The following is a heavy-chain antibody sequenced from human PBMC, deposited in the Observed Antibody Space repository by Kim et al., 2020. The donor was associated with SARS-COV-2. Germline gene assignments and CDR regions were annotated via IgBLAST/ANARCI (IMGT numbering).Heavy chain of an antibody. V-gene: IGHV1-58*01. Sequence: SVKVSCKASGFTFTSSAVQWVRQARGQRLEWIGWIVVGSGNTNYAQKFQERVTITRDMSTSTAYMELSSLRSEDTAVYYCAAALTTVVKGGDDYWGQGTLVTVSS. J-gene: IGHJ4*02. CDR3: AAALTTVVKGGDDY. D-gene: IGHD4-17*01. CDR2: IVVGSGNT. CDR1: GFTFTSSA.